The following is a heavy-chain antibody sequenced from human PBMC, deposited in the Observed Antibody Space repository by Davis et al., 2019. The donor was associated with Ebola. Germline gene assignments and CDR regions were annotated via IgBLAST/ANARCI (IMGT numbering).Heavy chain of an antibody. V-gene: IGHV4-4*02. CDR3: AGCSGGSCYYFDY. CDR2: IYHSGST. D-gene: IGHD2-15*01. Sequence: SWVRQAPGKGLEWIGEIYHSGSTNYNPSLKSRVTISVDKSKNQFSLKLSSVTAADTAVYYCAGCSGGSCYYFDYWGQGTLVTVSS. J-gene: IGHJ4*02.